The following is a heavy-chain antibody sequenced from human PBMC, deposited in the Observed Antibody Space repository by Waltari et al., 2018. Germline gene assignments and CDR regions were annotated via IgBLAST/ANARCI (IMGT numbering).Heavy chain of an antibody. V-gene: IGHV4-34*01. CDR1: GGSFSGYY. CDR2: INHSGST. Sequence: QVQLQQWGAGLLKPSETLSLTCAVYGGSFSGYYWSWIRQPPGKGLEGIGEINHSGSTNYNPSLKSRVTISVDTSKNQFSLKLSSVTAADTAVYYCASPRRTGSFDYWGQGTLVTVSS. D-gene: IGHD3-10*01. CDR3: ASPRRTGSFDY. J-gene: IGHJ4*02.